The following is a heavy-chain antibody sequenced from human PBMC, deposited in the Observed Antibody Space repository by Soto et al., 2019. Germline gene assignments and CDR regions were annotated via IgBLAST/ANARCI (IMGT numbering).Heavy chain of an antibody. V-gene: IGHV4-39*01. CDR1: GGSISSSSYY. CDR3: ATLWGQD. D-gene: IGHD3-10*01. J-gene: IGHJ4*02. CDR2: IYHSGST. Sequence: QLQLQESAPGLVKPSETLSLTCTVSGGSISSSSYYWGWIRQPPGKGLEWIGRIYHSGSTYYNPSLKSRVTISVDTSKNQFSLKLSSVTVADTAVYYCATLWGQDWGQGTLVTVSS.